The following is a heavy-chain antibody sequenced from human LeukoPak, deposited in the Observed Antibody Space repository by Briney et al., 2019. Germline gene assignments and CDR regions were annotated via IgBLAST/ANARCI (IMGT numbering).Heavy chain of an antibody. CDR3: ARVDLIYYFDY. J-gene: IGHJ4*02. CDR2: IYYSGST. V-gene: IGHV4-39*07. Sequence: SETLSLTCTVSGGSISSSSYYWGWIRQPPGKGLEWIGSIYYSGSTYYNPSLKSRVTISVDTSKNQFSLKLSSVTAADTAVYYCARVDLIYYFDYWGQGTLVTVSS. CDR1: GGSISSSSYY. D-gene: IGHD2-8*01.